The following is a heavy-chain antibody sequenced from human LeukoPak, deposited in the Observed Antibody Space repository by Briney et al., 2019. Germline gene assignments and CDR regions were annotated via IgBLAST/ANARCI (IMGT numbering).Heavy chain of an antibody. J-gene: IGHJ5*02. V-gene: IGHV1-18*01. CDR2: ISAYNGNT. Sequence: GASVKVSCKASGYTFTSYGISWVRQAPGQGLEWMGWISAYNGNTNYAQKLQGRVTMTTDTSTSTAYMELRSLRSDDTAVYYCARGRLPGIAAAGTWWFDPWGQGTLVTVSS. CDR1: GYTFTSYG. CDR3: ARGRLPGIAAAGTWWFDP. D-gene: IGHD6-13*01.